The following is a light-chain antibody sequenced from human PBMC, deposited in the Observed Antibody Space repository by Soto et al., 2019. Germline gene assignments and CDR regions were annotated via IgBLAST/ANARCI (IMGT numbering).Light chain of an antibody. CDR3: QQYGDSPWT. J-gene: IGKJ1*01. CDR1: QIVNNNY. Sequence: DIVLTQSPGTLYLSPGERATLSCRASQIVNNNYLAWYQQRPGQATRLLIYGASSRATGIPDRFSGSGSGTDFTLTISRMVHEDFAVYYCQQYGDSPWTFGQGTKVEI. CDR2: GAS. V-gene: IGKV3-20*01.